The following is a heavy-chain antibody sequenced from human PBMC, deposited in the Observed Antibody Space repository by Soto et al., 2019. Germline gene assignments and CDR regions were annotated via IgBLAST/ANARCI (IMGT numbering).Heavy chain of an antibody. CDR2: INPSGGST. J-gene: IGHJ6*01. D-gene: IGHD3-10*01. CDR3: ARDGGTMVRGVPDYYYNYGMDV. Sequence: QVQLVQSGAEVKKPGASVKVSCKASGYTFTSYYMHWVRQAPGQGLEWMGIINPSGGSTSYAQKFQGRVTMTRDTSTSTVYMELSSLRSEDTAVYYCARDGGTMVRGVPDYYYNYGMDVW. CDR1: GYTFTSYY. V-gene: IGHV1-46*01.